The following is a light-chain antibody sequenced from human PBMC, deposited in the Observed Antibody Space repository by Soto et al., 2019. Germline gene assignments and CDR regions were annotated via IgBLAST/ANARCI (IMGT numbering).Light chain of an antibody. J-gene: IGKJ1*01. Sequence: DIQMTQSTSSLSASVGDRVTITCRASQAIRNDLAWFQQTPGKAPKRLIYAASSLQSGVPSRFSGSGTGTDFTLTIISLQPEDGATYYCLQLRSYPWTFGEGSK. CDR1: QAIRND. CDR3: LQLRSYPWT. CDR2: AAS. V-gene: IGKV1-17*01.